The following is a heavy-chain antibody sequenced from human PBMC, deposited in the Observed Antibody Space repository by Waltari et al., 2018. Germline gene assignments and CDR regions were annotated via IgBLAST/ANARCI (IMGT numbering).Heavy chain of an antibody. CDR1: GGSIDSGSYY. Sequence: QVQLQESGPGLVKPSQTLSLTCTVSGGSIDSGSYYWSWIRQPAGKGLEWIGSIYYSGSTYYNPSLKSLVTISVDTSKNQFSLKLSSVTAADTAVYYCVGSYYVDYWGQGTLVTVSS. J-gene: IGHJ4*02. D-gene: IGHD1-26*01. CDR2: IYYSGST. V-gene: IGHV4-39*07. CDR3: VGSYYVDY.